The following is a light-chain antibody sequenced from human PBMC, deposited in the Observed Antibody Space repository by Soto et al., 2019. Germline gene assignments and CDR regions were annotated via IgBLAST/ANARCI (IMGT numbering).Light chain of an antibody. Sequence: DIVMTQSPATLSVSPGERATLSCRASQTVRNYLAWYQQKPGQAPRLLIYGASTRASGIPARFSGSGSETEFTLTSTSLQPEDCAVYYCQQYNNWLRTFGQGTKVEIK. CDR1: QTVRNY. J-gene: IGKJ1*01. CDR2: GAS. CDR3: QQYNNWLRT. V-gene: IGKV3D-15*01.